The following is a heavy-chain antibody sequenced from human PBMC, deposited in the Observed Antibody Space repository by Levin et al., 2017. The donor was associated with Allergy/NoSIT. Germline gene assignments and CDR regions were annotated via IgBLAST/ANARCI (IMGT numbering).Heavy chain of an antibody. Sequence: GGSLRLSCLASGFTFSSHEMNWVRQAPGKGPEWVSYIDTISGSIHYADSVKGRFTISRDNARNSLFLQMNSLRAEDTAVYYCARDAYYHGDAFEIWGQGTMVTVAS. CDR1: GFTFSSHE. J-gene: IGHJ3*02. V-gene: IGHV3-48*03. CDR2: IDTISGSI. D-gene: IGHD1-26*01. CDR3: ARDAYYHGDAFEI.